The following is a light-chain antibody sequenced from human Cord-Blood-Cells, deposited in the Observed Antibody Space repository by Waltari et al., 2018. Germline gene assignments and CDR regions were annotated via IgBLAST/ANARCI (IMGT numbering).Light chain of an antibody. J-gene: IGLJ3*02. CDR2: KDR. CDR1: VLAKKY. CDR3: YSAADNNLV. V-gene: IGLV3-27*01. Sequence: SYELTQPSSVSVSPGQPARITCSGDVLAKKYDRWFQQKPGQAPVLVIYKDRERPSGIPERFSGSSSGTTVTLTISGAQVEDEADYYCYSAADNNLVFGGGTKLTVL.